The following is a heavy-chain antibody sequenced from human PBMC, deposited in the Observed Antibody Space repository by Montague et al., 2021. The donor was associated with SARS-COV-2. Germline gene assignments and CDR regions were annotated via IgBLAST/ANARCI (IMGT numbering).Heavy chain of an antibody. Sequence: SETLSLTCAVYGGSFSGHSWTWIRQPPGKGLEWIGEINQSGGTNXNPSLKSRVTISVDTSKNQFSLKLSSLTAADTAVYYCARGLTDVTVILVFVGASLYFDSWGQGALVTVSS. CDR1: GGSFSGHS. CDR2: INQSGGT. V-gene: IGHV4-34*01. CDR3: ARGLTDVTVILVFVGASLYFDS. J-gene: IGHJ4*02. D-gene: IGHD3-22*01.